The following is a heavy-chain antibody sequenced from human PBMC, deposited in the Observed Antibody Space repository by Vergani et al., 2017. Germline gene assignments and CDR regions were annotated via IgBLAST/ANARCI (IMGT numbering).Heavy chain of an antibody. V-gene: IGHV4-39*01. CDR3: ARHSXVEWLVKLGWIDP. CDR2: IYYSGST. J-gene: IGHJ5*02. CDR1: GASIRSSNYY. D-gene: IGHD6-19*01. Sequence: QLQLQESGPGLVKPSATLSLTCSVSGASIRSSNYYWGWIRQPPGKGLEWIASIYYSGSTYYKPSLKSRVTISVYTSKNQFSLKLSSVTAADTAVYFCARHSXVEWLVKLGWIDPWGQGILVTVSS.